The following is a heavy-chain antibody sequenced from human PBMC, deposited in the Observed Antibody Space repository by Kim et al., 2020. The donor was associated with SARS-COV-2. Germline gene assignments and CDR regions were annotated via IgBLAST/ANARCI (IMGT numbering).Heavy chain of an antibody. CDR3: ARDLMLLWFGEYS. Sequence: GGSLRLSCAASGFTVSSNYMSWVRQAPGKGLEWVSVIYSGGSTYYADSVKGRFTISRDNSKNTLYLQMNSLRAEDTAVYYCARDLMLLWFGEYSWGQGTTVTVSS. D-gene: IGHD3-10*01. J-gene: IGHJ6*02. CDR2: IYSGGST. CDR1: GFTVSSNY. V-gene: IGHV3-53*01.